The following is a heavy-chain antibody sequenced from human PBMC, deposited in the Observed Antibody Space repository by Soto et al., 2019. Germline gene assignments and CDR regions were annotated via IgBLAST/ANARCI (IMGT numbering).Heavy chain of an antibody. V-gene: IGHV1-69*01. CDR1: GGTFSSYA. J-gene: IGHJ5*02. Sequence: QVPLVQSGAEVKKPGSSVKVSCKASGGTFSSYAISWVRQAPGQGLEWMGGIIPIFGTANYAQKFQGRVTITADESTSTAYMELSSLRSEDTAVYYCARDSNDYGDRRDDRFDPWGQGTLVTVSS. CDR3: ARDSNDYGDRRDDRFDP. D-gene: IGHD4-17*01. CDR2: IIPIFGTA.